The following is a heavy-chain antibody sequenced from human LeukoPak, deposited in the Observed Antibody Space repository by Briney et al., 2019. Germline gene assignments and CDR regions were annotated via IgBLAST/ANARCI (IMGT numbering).Heavy chain of an antibody. CDR1: GYTFTSYG. CDR2: ISAYNGNT. V-gene: IGHV1-18*01. D-gene: IGHD6-19*01. CDR3: ASLKSSGWYDYYYGMDV. J-gene: IGHJ6*02. Sequence: ASVKVSCKASGYTFTSYGISWVRQAPGQGLEWMGWISAYNGNTNYAQKLQGRVTMTTDTSTSTAYMELRSLRSDDTAVYYCASLKSSGWYDYYYGMDVWGQGTTVTVSS.